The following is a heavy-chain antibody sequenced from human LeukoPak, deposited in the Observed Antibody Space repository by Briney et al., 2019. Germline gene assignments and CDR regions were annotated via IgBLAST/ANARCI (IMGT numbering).Heavy chain of an antibody. J-gene: IGHJ4*02. CDR1: GGSISSGDYY. D-gene: IGHD3-16*01. CDR2: IYYSGST. CDR3: ARGGLLGWGNSYFDY. Sequence: SETLSLTCTVSGGSISSGDYYWSWIRQPPGKGLEWIGYIYYSGSTNYNPSLKSRVTISVDTSKNQFSLKLSSVTAADTAVYYCARGGLLGWGNSYFDYWGQGTLVTVSS. V-gene: IGHV4-61*08.